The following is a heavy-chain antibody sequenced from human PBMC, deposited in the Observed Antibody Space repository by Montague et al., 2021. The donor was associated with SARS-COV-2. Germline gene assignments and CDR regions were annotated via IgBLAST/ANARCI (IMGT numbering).Heavy chain of an antibody. CDR1: GGSISSGSYY. Sequence: TLSLTCTVSGGSISSGSYYWSWIRQPAGKGLEWIGRISISGSTNYNPSLKSRVTISVDTSKNQSSLKLSSVTAADTAAYYCARDIAVAGLFDYWGQGTLVTVSS. V-gene: IGHV4-61*02. CDR2: ISISGST. D-gene: IGHD6-19*01. J-gene: IGHJ4*02. CDR3: ARDIAVAGLFDY.